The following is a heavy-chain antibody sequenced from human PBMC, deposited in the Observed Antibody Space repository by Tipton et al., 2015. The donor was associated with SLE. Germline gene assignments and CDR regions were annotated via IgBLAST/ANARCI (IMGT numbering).Heavy chain of an antibody. CDR3: AREKENTGWFWLNAFDV. CDR2: IYTSGST. Sequence: TLSLTCIVSGGSISSGSYYWSWIRQPAGKGLEWIGHIYTSGSTNYNPSLKSRVTISLDTSKNQFSLRLISVTAADTAIYYCAREKENTGWFWLNAFDVWGRGTLVTVST. V-gene: IGHV4-61*09. D-gene: IGHD6-19*01. CDR1: GGSISSGSYY. J-gene: IGHJ3*01.